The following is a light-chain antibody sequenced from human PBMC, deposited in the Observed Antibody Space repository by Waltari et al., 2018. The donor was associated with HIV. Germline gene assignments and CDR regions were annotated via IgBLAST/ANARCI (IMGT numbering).Light chain of an antibody. Sequence: SYVLTQAPSVSVAPGQTVTISCGNIGRNSVQWSRQTPGRAPLLVVLDDVDRSSAIPARFSGARSGGRATLTISGVEAGDEADYYCQVWDRGYKEAVFGGGT. CDR1: NIGRNS. J-gene: IGLJ2*01. CDR2: DDV. CDR3: QVWDRGYKEAV. V-gene: IGLV3-21*02.